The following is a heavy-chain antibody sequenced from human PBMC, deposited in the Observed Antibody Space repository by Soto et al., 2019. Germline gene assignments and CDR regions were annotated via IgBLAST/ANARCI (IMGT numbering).Heavy chain of an antibody. CDR1: GDTFNFYT. Sequence: AASVKVSCKASGDTFNFYTINWVRQAPGLGLEWMGRFNPILSFSNSALKFQGRVTLTADKSTSTAYMVLSSLRSEDTAIYYCATSFGSGSRAFDYWGQGALVTVSS. V-gene: IGHV1-69*02. D-gene: IGHD3-10*01. CDR2: FNPILSFS. J-gene: IGHJ4*02. CDR3: ATSFGSGSRAFDY.